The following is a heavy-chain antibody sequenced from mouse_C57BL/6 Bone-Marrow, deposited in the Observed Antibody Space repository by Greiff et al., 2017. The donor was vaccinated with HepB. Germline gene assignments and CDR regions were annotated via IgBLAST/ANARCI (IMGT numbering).Heavy chain of an antibody. J-gene: IGHJ4*01. D-gene: IGHD2-3*01. CDR1: GYTFTNYW. V-gene: IGHV1-63*01. Sequence: VQLQQSGAELVRPGTSVKMSCKASGYTFTNYWIGWAKQRPGHGLEWIGDIYPGGGYTNYNEKFKGKATLTADKSSSTAYMQFSSLTSEDSAIYYCARRGDGFHYAMDYWGQGTSVTVSS. CDR3: ARRGDGFHYAMDY. CDR2: IYPGGGYT.